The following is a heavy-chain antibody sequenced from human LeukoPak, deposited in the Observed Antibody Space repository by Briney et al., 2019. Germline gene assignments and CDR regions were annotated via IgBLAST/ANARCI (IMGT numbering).Heavy chain of an antibody. CDR1: GFTFSSYG. V-gene: IGHV3-23*01. CDR2: ISGSGGST. CDR3: AKSELQLDYFDY. D-gene: IGHD1-1*01. Sequence: GGSLRLSCAASGFTFSSYGMSWVRQAPGKGLEWVSAISGSGGSTYYADSVKGRFTISRDNSKNTLYLQMNSLRAEDTAVYYCAKSELQLDYFDYWGQGTLVTVSS. J-gene: IGHJ4*02.